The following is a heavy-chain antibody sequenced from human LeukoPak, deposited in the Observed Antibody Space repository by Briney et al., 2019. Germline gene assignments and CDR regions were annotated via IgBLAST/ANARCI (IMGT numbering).Heavy chain of an antibody. J-gene: IGHJ3*02. Sequence: SVKVSCKASGGTFSSYAISWVRQAPGQGLEWMGGIIPIFGTANYAQKFQGRVTITTDESTSTAYMELSSLRSEDTAVYYCARCTGRAAAVGAFDIWGQGTMVTVSS. CDR2: IIPIFGTA. CDR1: GGTFSSYA. V-gene: IGHV1-69*05. D-gene: IGHD6-13*01. CDR3: ARCTGRAAAVGAFDI.